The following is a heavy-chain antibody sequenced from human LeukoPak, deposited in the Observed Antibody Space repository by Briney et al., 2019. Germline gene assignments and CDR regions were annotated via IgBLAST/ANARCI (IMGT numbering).Heavy chain of an antibody. Sequence: GGSLRLSCAASGFTFSSYAMHWVRQAPGKGLEYVSANSSNGGSTYYANSVKGRFTISRDNSKNTLYLQMGSLRAEDMAVYYCTRRGRIAAAGTALPYYGMDVWGQGTTVTVSS. V-gene: IGHV3-64*01. CDR1: GFTFSSYA. J-gene: IGHJ6*02. CDR3: TRRGRIAAAGTALPYYGMDV. D-gene: IGHD6-13*01. CDR2: NSSNGGST.